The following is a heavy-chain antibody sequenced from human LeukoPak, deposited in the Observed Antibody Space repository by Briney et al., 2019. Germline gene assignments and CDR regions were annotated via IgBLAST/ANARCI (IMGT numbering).Heavy chain of an antibody. J-gene: IGHJ6*03. Sequence: ASVKVSCKASGYTFTSYGVSWVRQAPGQGLEWMGWISAYNGNTNYAQKLQGRVTMTTDTSTSTAYMELRSLRSDDTAVYYCARTTGYSYGYVYYYYYMDVWGKGTTVTVSS. CDR2: ISAYNGNT. CDR3: ARTTGYSYGYVYYYYYMDV. D-gene: IGHD5-18*01. CDR1: GYTFTSYG. V-gene: IGHV1-18*01.